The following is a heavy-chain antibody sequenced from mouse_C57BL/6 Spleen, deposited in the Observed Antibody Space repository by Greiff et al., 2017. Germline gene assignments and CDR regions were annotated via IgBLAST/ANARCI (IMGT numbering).Heavy chain of an antibody. D-gene: IGHD2-4*01. CDR3: TRIYYDYDHGYWYFDV. CDR2: IDPEDGDT. V-gene: IGHV14-1*01. CDR1: GFNIKDYY. J-gene: IGHJ1*03. Sequence: EVQLQQSGAELVRPGASVKLSCTASGFNIKDYYMHWVKQRPEQGLEWIGRIDPEDGDTEYAPKFQGKATMTADTSSNTAYLQLSSLTSEDTAVYYCTRIYYDYDHGYWYFDVWGTGTTVTVAS.